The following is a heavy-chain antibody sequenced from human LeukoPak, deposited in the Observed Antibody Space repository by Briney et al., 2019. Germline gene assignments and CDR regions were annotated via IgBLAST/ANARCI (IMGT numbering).Heavy chain of an antibody. D-gene: IGHD2-15*01. V-gene: IGHV3-21*01. CDR1: GFTFSSYS. J-gene: IGHJ4*02. CDR3: ARGADCSGGSCYLDY. CDR2: ISSSSSYI. Sequence: GGSLRLSCAASGFTFSSYSMNWVRQAPGKGLEWVSSISSSSSYIYYADSVKGRFTISRDNAKNSLYLQMNSLRAEDTAVYYCARGADCSGGSCYLDYWGQGTLVTVPS.